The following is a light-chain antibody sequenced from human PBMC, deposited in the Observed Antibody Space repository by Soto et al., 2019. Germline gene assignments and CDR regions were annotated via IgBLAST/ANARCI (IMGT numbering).Light chain of an antibody. CDR2: KAS. CDR3: LQYETYWT. CDR1: QTISDW. V-gene: IGKV1-5*03. J-gene: IGKJ1*01. Sequence: IQMPPSPSTLSASVGDIVTITCRASQTISDWLAWHQQKPGKAPKLLIYKASSLESGVPSRFSGSGSGTEFTLTISSLQPDDFATYYCLQYETYWTFGQGTKVDIK.